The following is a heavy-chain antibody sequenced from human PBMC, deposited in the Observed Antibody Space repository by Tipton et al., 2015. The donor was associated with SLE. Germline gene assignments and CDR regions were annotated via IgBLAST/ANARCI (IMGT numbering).Heavy chain of an antibody. D-gene: IGHD7-27*01. V-gene: IGHV4-34*01. CDR3: ARGELGIRTFDY. CDR1: GGSFSGYY. J-gene: IGHJ4*02. Sequence: LRLSCAVYGGSFSGYYWSWIRQPPGKGLEWIGEINHSGSTNYNPSLKSRVTISVDTSKNQFSLKLSSVTAADTAVYYCARGELGIRTFDYWGQGTLVTASS. CDR2: INHSGST.